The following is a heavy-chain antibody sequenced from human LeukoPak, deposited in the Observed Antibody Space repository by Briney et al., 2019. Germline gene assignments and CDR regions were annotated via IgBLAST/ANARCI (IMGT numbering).Heavy chain of an antibody. Sequence: GASVKVSCKASGGTFSSYAISWVRQAPGQGLEWMGRIIPIFGIANYAQKFQGRVTITADKSTSTAYMELSSLRSGGTAVYYCARGTFYDSSGYYSDYWGQGTLVTVSS. CDR1: GGTFSSYA. CDR3: ARGTFYDSSGYYSDY. D-gene: IGHD3-22*01. CDR2: IIPIFGIA. V-gene: IGHV1-69*04. J-gene: IGHJ4*02.